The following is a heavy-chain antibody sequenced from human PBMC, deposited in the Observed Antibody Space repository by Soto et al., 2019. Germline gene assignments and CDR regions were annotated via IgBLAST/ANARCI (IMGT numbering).Heavy chain of an antibody. Sequence: GGSLRLSCAASGFTFSSYAMSWVRQAPGKGLEWVSAISGSGGSTYYADSVKGRFTISRDNSKNTLYLQMNSLRAEDTAVYYCAKDEAGKYSSPTNWFDPWGQGTLVTVSS. CDR2: ISGSGGST. CDR3: AKDEAGKYSSPTNWFDP. J-gene: IGHJ5*02. V-gene: IGHV3-23*01. CDR1: GFTFSSYA. D-gene: IGHD6-6*01.